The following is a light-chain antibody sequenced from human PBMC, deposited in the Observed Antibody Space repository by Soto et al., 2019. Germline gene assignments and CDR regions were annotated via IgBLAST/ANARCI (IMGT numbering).Light chain of an antibody. CDR3: QKRSNWPPIT. CDR1: QSVSSSY. V-gene: IGKV3D-20*02. Sequence: EIVLTPSPGTLSLSPGERATLSCRASQSVSSSYLAWYQQKPGQAPTPLIYGASSRATGIPDRFSGSGSGTDFTLTISSLEPEDFAVYYCQKRSNWPPITFGQGTRLEIK. J-gene: IGKJ5*01. CDR2: GAS.